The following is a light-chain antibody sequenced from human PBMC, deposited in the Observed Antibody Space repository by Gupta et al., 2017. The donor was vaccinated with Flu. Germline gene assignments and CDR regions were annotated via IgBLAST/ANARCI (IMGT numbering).Light chain of an antibody. CDR1: ALPKQY. Sequence: SYELTQPPSVSASPGQTARITCSGDALPKQYAHWYQQKPGQAPVLVIFKDSGRPSGIPERFSGSSSGTTVTLTISGVQAEDEAVYYCQSPNRSGTYPWVFGGGTKLTVL. V-gene: IGLV3-25*02. J-gene: IGLJ3*02. CDR3: QSPNRSGTYPWV. CDR2: KDS.